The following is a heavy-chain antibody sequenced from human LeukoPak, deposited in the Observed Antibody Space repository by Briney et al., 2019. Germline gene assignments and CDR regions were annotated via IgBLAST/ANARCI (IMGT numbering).Heavy chain of an antibody. J-gene: IGHJ4*02. Sequence: GGSLRLSCAASGFTFRSHSMNWVRQAPGQGREGVSVISGSGRSGTNYADSVKGRFTISRDNSKNTLYLQMNSLRVEDTAIYYCAKAPGGGNWNWGQGTLVTVSS. V-gene: IGHV3-23*01. CDR1: GFTFRSHS. D-gene: IGHD1-20*01. CDR2: ISGSGRSGT. CDR3: AKAPGGGNWN.